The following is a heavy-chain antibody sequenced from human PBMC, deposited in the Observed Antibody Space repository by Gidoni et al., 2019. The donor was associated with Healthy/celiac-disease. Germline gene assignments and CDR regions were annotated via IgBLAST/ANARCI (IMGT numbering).Heavy chain of an antibody. Sequence: QVQLVQSGAEVKKPGASVKVSCKVSGYTLTELSMHWVRQAPGKGLEWMGGFDPEDGETIYAQKFQGRVTMTEDTSTDTAYMELSSLRSEDTAVYYCATGYCSSTSCYSLDYYYYYGMDVWGQGTTVTVSS. CDR3: ATGYCSSTSCYSLDYYYYYGMDV. CDR2: FDPEDGET. CDR1: GYTLTELS. V-gene: IGHV1-24*01. J-gene: IGHJ6*02. D-gene: IGHD2-2*02.